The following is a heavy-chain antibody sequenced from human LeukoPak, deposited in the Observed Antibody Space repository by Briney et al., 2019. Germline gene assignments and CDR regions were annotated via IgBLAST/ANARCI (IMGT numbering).Heavy chain of an antibody. V-gene: IGHV1-8*01. D-gene: IGHD6-13*01. CDR2: MNPNSGNT. Sequence: GASVKLSCKASGYTFTSYDINWVRQATGQGLEWMGWMNPNSGNTDYAQKFQGRVTMTRNTSISTAYMELSSLRSEDTAVYYCARGGYSSSWLSGINWFDPWGQGTLVTVSS. CDR1: GYTFTSYD. J-gene: IGHJ5*02. CDR3: ARGGYSSSWLSGINWFDP.